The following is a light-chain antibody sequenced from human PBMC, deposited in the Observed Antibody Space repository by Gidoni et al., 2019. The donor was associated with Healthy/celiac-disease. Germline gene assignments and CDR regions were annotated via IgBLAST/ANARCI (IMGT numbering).Light chain of an antibody. Sequence: EIVMTQSPATLSVSPGERATLSCRASQSVSSNLAWYQQKPGQAPRLLIYGASTRATGIPARFSGSGSGTEFTLTISSLQSEDFAVYYCQQYNNFFTFGPXTKVDIK. J-gene: IGKJ3*01. V-gene: IGKV3-15*01. CDR2: GAS. CDR3: QQYNNFFT. CDR1: QSVSSN.